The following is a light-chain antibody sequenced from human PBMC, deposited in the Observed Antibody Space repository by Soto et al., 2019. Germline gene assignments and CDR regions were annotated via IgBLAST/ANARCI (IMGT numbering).Light chain of an antibody. CDR2: GNS. J-gene: IGLJ2*01. CDR1: SSNIGATYD. Sequence: QSVLTQPPSVSGAPGQRVTISCTGSSSNIGATYDVHWYQRLPGIAPKLIIYGNSNRPSGVPDRFSGSKSGTSASLAITGLQAEDEADYFCQTYDTSLSGLIFGGGTKVTV. CDR3: QTYDTSLSGLI. V-gene: IGLV1-40*01.